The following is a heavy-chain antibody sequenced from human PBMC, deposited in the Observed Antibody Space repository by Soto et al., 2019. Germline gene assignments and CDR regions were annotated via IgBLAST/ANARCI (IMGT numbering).Heavy chain of an antibody. Sequence: SETLSLTCSVSGGSINSYWWSWIRQPAGKGLEWIGRVYSSGTTDYNPSLNSRATLSVETSKNQFSLKLSSVTAADTAVYYCARDIGSYAYGEGYWGQGIQVTSPQ. V-gene: IGHV4-4*07. CDR1: GGSINSYW. CDR2: VYSSGTT. J-gene: IGHJ4*02. CDR3: ARDIGSYAYGEGY. D-gene: IGHD3-10*01.